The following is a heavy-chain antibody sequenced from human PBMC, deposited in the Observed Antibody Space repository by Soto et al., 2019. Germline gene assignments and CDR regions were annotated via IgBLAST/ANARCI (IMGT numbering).Heavy chain of an antibody. CDR2: ISSIGVAT. J-gene: IGHJ4*02. CDR1: GFTFSIHE. V-gene: IGHV3-48*03. CDR3: AREGRVGGIDY. D-gene: IGHD6-19*01. Sequence: EVQLVESGGGLVQPGGSLRLSCAASGFTFSIHEMNWVRQAPGKGLEWVSYISSIGVATYYADSVKGRFTISRDNANNSLYLQMNSLRAEDTAVYYCAREGRVGGIDYWGQGTPVTVSS.